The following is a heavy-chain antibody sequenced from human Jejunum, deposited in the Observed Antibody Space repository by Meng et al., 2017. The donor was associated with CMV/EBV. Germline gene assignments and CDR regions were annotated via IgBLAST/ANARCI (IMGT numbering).Heavy chain of an antibody. V-gene: IGHV4-4*07. D-gene: IGHD1-26*01. CDR3: TRDNLSGSYYFDY. Sequence: QVQLQESGPGLVKPSETLSLTCTVSGGSINGYYCSWIRQPAGKGLEWIGRIYTSGNTNYNPSLKSRVTMSVDTSKNQFSLKLSSVTAADTAVYYCTRDNLSGSYYFDYWDQGTLVTVS. CDR1: GGSINGYY. CDR2: IYTSGNT. J-gene: IGHJ4*02.